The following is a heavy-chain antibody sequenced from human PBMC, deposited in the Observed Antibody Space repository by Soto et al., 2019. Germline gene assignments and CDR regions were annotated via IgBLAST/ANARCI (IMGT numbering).Heavy chain of an antibody. V-gene: IGHV3-23*01. Sequence: EVQLLESGGGLVQPGGSLRLSCAASGFTFSSYAMSWVRQAPGKGLEWVSAISGSGGSTYYADSVKGRFTISRDNSKNTLYLQMISLRAEDTAVYYCARPPTNSYGSIDYWGQGTLVTVSS. CDR2: ISGSGGST. D-gene: IGHD5-18*01. CDR1: GFTFSSYA. CDR3: ARPPTNSYGSIDY. J-gene: IGHJ4*02.